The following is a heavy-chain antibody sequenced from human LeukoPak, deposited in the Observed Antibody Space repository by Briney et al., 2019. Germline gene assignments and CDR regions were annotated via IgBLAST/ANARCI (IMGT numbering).Heavy chain of an antibody. CDR3: AKREREVTTSLYYYYYMDV. Sequence: PGGSLRLSRAASGFTFTSYAMSCVRQAPGKWLEWVSAISGSGVSTYYADSVKGRFTISRDNSKNTLYLQMNSLRAEDTAVYYCAKREREVTTSLYYYYYMDVWGKGTTVTVSS. CDR1: GFTFTSYA. V-gene: IGHV3-23*01. D-gene: IGHD4-17*01. J-gene: IGHJ6*03. CDR2: ISGSGVST.